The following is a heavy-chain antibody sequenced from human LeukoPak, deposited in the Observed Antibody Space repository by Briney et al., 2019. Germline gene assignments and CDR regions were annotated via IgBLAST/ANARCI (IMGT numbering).Heavy chain of an antibody. V-gene: IGHV1-8*01. D-gene: IGHD3-10*01. CDR2: MNPNSGNT. Sequence: VASVNVSCKASVYTFTSYDINWVRQATGQGREWMGWMNPNSGNTGYAQKCQGRVTMTRNTSISTAYMELSSLRSEDTAVYYCARAYRKRVFLWFGEFYFDYGGQGTLVTVSS. CDR3: ARAYRKRVFLWFGEFYFDY. J-gene: IGHJ4*02. CDR1: VYTFTSYD.